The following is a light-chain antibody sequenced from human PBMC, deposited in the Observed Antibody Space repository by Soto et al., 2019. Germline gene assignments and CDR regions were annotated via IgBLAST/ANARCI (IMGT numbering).Light chain of an antibody. J-gene: IGLJ3*02. CDR1: SSDVGAYNY. V-gene: IGLV2-14*01. Sequence: QSVLTQPASVSGSPGQSITISCTGTSSDVGAYNYVSWYQQHPGKAPELMIYDVTYRPSGVSDRFSGSKSGNTASLTISGLRTEDEADYYCSSKTTSSSTPVVFGGGTKLTVL. CDR3: SSKTTSSSTPVV. CDR2: DVT.